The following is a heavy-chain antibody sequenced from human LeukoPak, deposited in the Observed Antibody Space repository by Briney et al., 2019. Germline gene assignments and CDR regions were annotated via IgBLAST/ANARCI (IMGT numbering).Heavy chain of an antibody. CDR2: INWNGGST. CDR1: GFTFDDYG. CDR3: ARYSSGYRPHPHTFDI. D-gene: IGHD3-22*01. Sequence: PGGSLRLSCAASGFTFDDYGMSWVRQAPGKGLEWVSGINWNGGSTGYADSVKGRFTISRDNAKNSLYLQMNSLRAEDTALYYCARYSSGYRPHPHTFDIWGQGTMVTVSS. J-gene: IGHJ3*02. V-gene: IGHV3-20*04.